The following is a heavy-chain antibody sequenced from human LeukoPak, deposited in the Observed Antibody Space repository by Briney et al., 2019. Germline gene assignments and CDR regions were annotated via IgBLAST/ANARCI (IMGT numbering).Heavy chain of an antibody. V-gene: IGHV3-23*01. D-gene: IGHD6-19*01. CDR1: GFTFSSYA. Sequence: GGSLRLSCAASGFTFSSYAMSWVRQAPGRGLEWVSAISGSGGSTYYADSVKGRFTISRDNSKNTLYLQMNSLRAEDTAVYYCAKGAVAGNQKPEGYWGQGTLVTVSS. J-gene: IGHJ4*02. CDR3: AKGAVAGNQKPEGY. CDR2: ISGSGGST.